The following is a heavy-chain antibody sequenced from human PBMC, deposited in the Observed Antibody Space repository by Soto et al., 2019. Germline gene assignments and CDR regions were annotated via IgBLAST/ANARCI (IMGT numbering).Heavy chain of an antibody. Sequence: QVQLVESGGGVVQPGRSLRLSCAASGFTFSTYAIHWVRQAPGKGLEWVAFIWDDGSNKYYADPVKGRFTVSRDNSKNTLYLQMNSLRAEDTAVYYCARDPPASGWTFDFWGQATLVTVSS. D-gene: IGHD6-19*01. J-gene: IGHJ4*02. CDR1: GFTFSTYA. CDR2: IWDDGSNK. CDR3: ARDPPASGWTFDF. V-gene: IGHV3-33*01.